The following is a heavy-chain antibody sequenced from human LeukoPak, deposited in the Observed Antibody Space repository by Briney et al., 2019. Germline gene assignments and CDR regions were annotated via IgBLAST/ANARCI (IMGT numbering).Heavy chain of an antibody. V-gene: IGHV4-59*01. D-gene: IGHD6-13*01. J-gene: IGHJ4*02. Sequence: SETLSLTCTVSGGSISSSYWSWIRQPPGKGLEWVANIYQSGSTDYSPSLKSRVTISVGTPKSKISLKLSSVTAADTAVYYCARAPPYPLQQLLDWGQGTLVTVSS. CDR2: IYQSGST. CDR1: GGSISSSY. CDR3: ARAPPYPLQQLLD.